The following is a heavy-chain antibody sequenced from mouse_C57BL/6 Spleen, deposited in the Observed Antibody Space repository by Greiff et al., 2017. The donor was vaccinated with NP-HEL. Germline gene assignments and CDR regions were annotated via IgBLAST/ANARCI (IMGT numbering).Heavy chain of an antibody. D-gene: IGHD2-3*01. V-gene: IGHV1-82*01. J-gene: IGHJ2*01. Sequence: VKLQESGPELVKPGASVKISCKASGYAFSSSWMNWVKQRPGKGLEWIGRIYPGDGDTNYNGKFKGKATLTADKSSSTAYMQLSSLTSEDSAVYFCARSHDGYPDYWGQGTTLTVSS. CDR2: IYPGDGDT. CDR1: GYAFSSSW. CDR3: ARSHDGYPDY.